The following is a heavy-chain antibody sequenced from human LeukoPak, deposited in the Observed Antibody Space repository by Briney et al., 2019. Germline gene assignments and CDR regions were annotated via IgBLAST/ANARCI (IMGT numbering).Heavy chain of an antibody. V-gene: IGHV3-48*04. D-gene: IGHD1-7*01. CDR2: ISSSSSTI. Sequence: GGSLRLSCAASGFTFSSYSMNWVRQAPGKGLEWVSYISSSSSTIYYADSVKGRFTISRDNAKNSLYLQMNSLRAEDTAVYYCARGPTGTTHAFDIWGQGTMVTVSS. J-gene: IGHJ3*02. CDR3: ARGPTGTTHAFDI. CDR1: GFTFSSYS.